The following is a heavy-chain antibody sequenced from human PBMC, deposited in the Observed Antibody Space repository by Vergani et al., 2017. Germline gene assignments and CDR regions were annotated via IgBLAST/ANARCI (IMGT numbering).Heavy chain of an antibody. CDR3: ARKHISNYYDSSGYYYMGYYYGMDV. V-gene: IGHV3-21*04. Sequence: EVQLVESGGGLVKPGGSLRLSCEASGFSFPGYAMSWVRQAPGKGLEWVSSVSGSSATPYYADSVKGRFTISRDNAKNSLYLQMNSLRAEDTAVYYCARKHISNYYDSSGYYYMGYYYGMDVWGQGP. J-gene: IGHJ6*02. D-gene: IGHD3-22*01. CDR2: VSGSSATP. CDR1: GFSFPGYA.